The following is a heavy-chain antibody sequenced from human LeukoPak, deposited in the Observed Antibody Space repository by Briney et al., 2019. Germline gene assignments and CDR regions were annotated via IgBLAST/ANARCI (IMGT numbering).Heavy chain of an antibody. CDR3: ARRNRKIFGVVISYYFDY. Sequence: PSETLSLTCAVYGGSFSGYYWSWIRQPPGKGLEWIGEINHSGSTNYNPSLKSRVTISVDTSKNQFSLKLSSVTAVDTAVYYCARRNRKIFGVVISYYFDYWGQGTLVTVSS. V-gene: IGHV4-34*01. J-gene: IGHJ4*02. CDR1: GGSFSGYY. CDR2: INHSGST. D-gene: IGHD3-3*01.